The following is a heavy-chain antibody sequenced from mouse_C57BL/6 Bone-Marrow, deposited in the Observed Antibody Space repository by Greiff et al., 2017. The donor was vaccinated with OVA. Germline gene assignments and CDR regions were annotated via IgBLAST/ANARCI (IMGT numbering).Heavy chain of an antibody. D-gene: IGHD1-1*01. CDR1: GFSLTSYG. CDR2: IWSGGST. V-gene: IGHV2-4*01. J-gene: IGHJ1*03. CDR3: AKNYLCDYYGSSYCWYFDV. Sequence: QVQLKESGPGLVQPSQSLSITCTVSGFSLTSYGVHWVRQPPGKGLEWLGVIWSGGSTDYNAAFISRLSISKDNSKSQVFFKMNSLQADDTAIYYCAKNYLCDYYGSSYCWYFDVWGTGTTVTVSS.